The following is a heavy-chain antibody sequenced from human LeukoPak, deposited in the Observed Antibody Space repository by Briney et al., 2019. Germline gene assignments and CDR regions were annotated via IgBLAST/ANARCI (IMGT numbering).Heavy chain of an antibody. Sequence: GGSLRLSWAASGFTFSTYSMNWVRQAPGKGLEWVSSITSSSNYIYYADSMKGRSTISRDNAKNSLYLQMNSLRAEDTAVYYCARPKGGSSWIGLDAFDIWGQGTMVTVSS. V-gene: IGHV3-21*01. J-gene: IGHJ3*02. CDR3: ARPKGGSSWIGLDAFDI. CDR1: GFTFSTYS. CDR2: ITSSSNYI. D-gene: IGHD6-13*01.